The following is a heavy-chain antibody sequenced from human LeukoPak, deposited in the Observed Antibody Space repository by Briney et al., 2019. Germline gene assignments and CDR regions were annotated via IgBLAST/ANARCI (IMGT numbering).Heavy chain of an antibody. CDR2: IDSGGITI. D-gene: IGHD4-17*01. J-gene: IGHJ4*02. CDR3: ARDSVGDLLDY. V-gene: IGHV3-48*03. CDR1: GFPFSSYE. Sequence: GSLRLSCEGSGFPFSSYEMNWLRQAPGKGLEWVSHIDSGGITIYYPDSVKGRFTISRDNAKNSIYLQMDRLRVEDTAIYYCARDSVGDLLDYWGQGTPVTVSS.